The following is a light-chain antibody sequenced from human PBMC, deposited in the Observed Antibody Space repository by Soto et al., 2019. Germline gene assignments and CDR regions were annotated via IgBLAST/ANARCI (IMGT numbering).Light chain of an antibody. Sequence: QSALTQPASVSGSPGQSITISCTGTSSDVGGYNSVSWYQQHPGKAPKLVIYEVTNRPSGISNRFSGSKSGNTASLTISGLQAEDEAHYYCSSYKSSSTRVFGTGTKVTVL. CDR1: SSDVGGYNS. V-gene: IGLV2-14*01. CDR2: EVT. CDR3: SSYKSSSTRV. J-gene: IGLJ1*01.